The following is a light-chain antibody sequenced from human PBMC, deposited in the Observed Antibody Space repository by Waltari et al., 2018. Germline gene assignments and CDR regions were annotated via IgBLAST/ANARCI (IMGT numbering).Light chain of an antibody. CDR1: SGDVGAYKY. V-gene: IGLV2-8*01. CDR3: SSFAGNNIWV. Sequence: QAALTQPPSASGSPGQSVTISCTGTSGDVGAYKYVSWYQQHPGKAPKLIIYEVTRRPSGVADRFSGCKSGNTASLTVSGLQAEDEADYYCSSFAGNNIWVFGGGTKVTVL. CDR2: EVT. J-gene: IGLJ3*02.